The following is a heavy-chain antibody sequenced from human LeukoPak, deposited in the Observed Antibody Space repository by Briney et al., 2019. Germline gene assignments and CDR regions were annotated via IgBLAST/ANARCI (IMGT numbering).Heavy chain of an antibody. CDR3: TKATKWLAFDD. CDR1: GGSTSSHF. Sequence: SETLSLTCTVSGGSTSSHFWSWIRQPAGKVLEWIGNIYTGGTTNYNPSLKSGVTISIDTSKNQLSLHLASVTAADTAVYYCTKATKWLAFDDWGRGTLVTVSS. V-gene: IGHV4-4*07. D-gene: IGHD6-19*01. CDR2: IYTGGTT. J-gene: IGHJ4*02.